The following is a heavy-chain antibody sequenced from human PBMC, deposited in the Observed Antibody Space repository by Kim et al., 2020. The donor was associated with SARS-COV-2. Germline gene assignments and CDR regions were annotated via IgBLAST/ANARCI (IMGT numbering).Heavy chain of an antibody. CDR2: ST. J-gene: IGHJ6*02. Sequence: STYYADSVEGRFTISRHNSKNTLYLQMNTLRAEDTAVYYCARDLVVLGMDVWGQGTTVTISS. D-gene: IGHD2-2*01. V-gene: IGHV3-53*04. CDR3: ARDLVVLGMDV.